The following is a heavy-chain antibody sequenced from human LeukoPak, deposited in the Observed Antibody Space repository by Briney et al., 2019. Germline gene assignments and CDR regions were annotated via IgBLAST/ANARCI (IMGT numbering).Heavy chain of an antibody. CDR2: INGDGRNI. J-gene: IGHJ6*04. Sequence: PGGSLRLSCVASGFTFSSYWMHWVRQDPRKGLVWVSRINGDGRNINYADSVRGRFTISRDNAKNTLYLQMNTLRVEDTAVYYCKRDFMDYDVSIGLHHNYRDVWGKGTTVTVSS. CDR1: GFTFSSYW. V-gene: IGHV3-74*01. CDR3: KRDFMDYDVSIGLHHNYRDV. D-gene: IGHD3-3*01.